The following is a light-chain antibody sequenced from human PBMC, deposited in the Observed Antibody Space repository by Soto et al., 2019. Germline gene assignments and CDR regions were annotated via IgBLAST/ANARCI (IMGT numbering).Light chain of an antibody. J-gene: IGKJ1*01. Sequence: EIVLTQSPATLSVSQGERATLSCRASESVSNNLAWYQQKPGQAPRLLIFGASARATGIPARFSGSGSGTDFTLTISSLEPEDSAVYYCQQCVTAPLTFGPGTKVEI. CDR3: QQCVTAPLT. V-gene: IGKV3-15*01. CDR2: GAS. CDR1: ESVSNN.